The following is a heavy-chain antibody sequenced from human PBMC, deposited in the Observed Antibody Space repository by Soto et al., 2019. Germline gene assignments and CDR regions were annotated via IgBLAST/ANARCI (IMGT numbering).Heavy chain of an antibody. CDR3: ARGRRGWLSF. D-gene: IGHD3-9*01. Sequence: QVQLQESGPGLVQPSQTLSLTCTVSGGSISSGRFYLSWIRQHPGKGLEWIGYIYYSGSTYYNPSLKSRVTISVDTSKNQFSLKLSSVTAADTAVYYCARGRRGWLSFGGQGTLVTVSS. CDR1: GGSISSGRFY. V-gene: IGHV4-31*03. CDR2: IYYSGST. J-gene: IGHJ4*02.